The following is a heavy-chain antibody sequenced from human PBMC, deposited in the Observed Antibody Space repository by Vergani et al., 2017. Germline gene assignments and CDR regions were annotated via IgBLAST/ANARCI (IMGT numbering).Heavy chain of an antibody. V-gene: IGHV1-69*01. CDR3: ARESKEVLIAARPMTYYYYGMDV. Sequence: QVQLVQSGAEVKKPGSSVKVSCKASGGTFSSYAISWVRQAPGQGLEWMGGIIPIFGTANYAQKFQGRVTITADESTSTAYMELSSLRSEDTAVYYCARESKEVLIAARPMTYYYYGMDVWGQGTTVTVSS. CDR1: GGTFSSYA. D-gene: IGHD6-6*01. CDR2: IIPIFGTA. J-gene: IGHJ6*02.